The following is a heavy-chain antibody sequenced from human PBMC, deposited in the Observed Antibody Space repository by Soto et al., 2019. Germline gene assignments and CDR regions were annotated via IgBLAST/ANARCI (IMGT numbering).Heavy chain of an antibody. V-gene: IGHV1-18*01. D-gene: IGHD5-18*01. Sequence: GASVKVSCKASGYTFTSYGISWVRQAPGQGLEWMGWRSAYNGNTNYAQKLQGRVTMTTDTSTSTAYMELRSLRSDDTAVYYCARLSGDSYGYGGWFDPWGQGTMGTVSS. J-gene: IGHJ5*02. CDR1: GYTFTSYG. CDR2: RSAYNGNT. CDR3: ARLSGDSYGYGGWFDP.